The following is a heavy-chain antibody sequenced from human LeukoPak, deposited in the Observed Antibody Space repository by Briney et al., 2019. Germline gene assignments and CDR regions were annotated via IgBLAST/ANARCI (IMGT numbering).Heavy chain of an antibody. J-gene: IGHJ4*02. CDR2: ISAYNGNT. V-gene: IGHV1-18*01. D-gene: IGHD3-22*01. CDR1: GYTFTSYG. CDR3: ARDSHYDQGVDY. Sequence: ASVKVSCKASGYTFTSYGVSWVRQAPGQGLEWMGWISAYNGNTKYSQKFQGRVTITRDTSASTAYMELSSLRSEDTAVYYCARDSHYDQGVDYWGQGTLVTVSS.